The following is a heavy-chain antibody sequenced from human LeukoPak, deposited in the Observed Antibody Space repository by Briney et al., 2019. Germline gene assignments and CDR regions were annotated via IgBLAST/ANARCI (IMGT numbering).Heavy chain of an antibody. CDR2: IYHSGST. J-gene: IGHJ4*02. D-gene: IGHD3-16*02. Sequence: SETLSLTCAVSGYSISSGYYWGWIRQPPGKGLEWIGSIYHSGSTYYNPSLKSRVPISVDTSKNQFSLKLSSVTAADTAVYYCARLRITFGGVIAHGDYWGQGTLVTVSS. V-gene: IGHV4-38-2*01. CDR3: ARLRITFGGVIAHGDY. CDR1: GYSISSGYY.